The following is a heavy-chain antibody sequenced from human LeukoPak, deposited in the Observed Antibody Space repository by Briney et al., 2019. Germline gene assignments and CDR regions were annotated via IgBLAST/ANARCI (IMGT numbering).Heavy chain of an antibody. CDR3: ARDGTSTDDY. D-gene: IGHD2-2*01. V-gene: IGHV1-18*01. CDR1: GYTFSNFG. J-gene: IGHJ4*02. CDR2: ISGNNDNP. Sequence: ASVRVSCKASGYTFSNFGINWVRQAPGQGLEWMDWISGNNDNPNYGQKFQGRFTVTTDSSTNTAYMELRNLRFDDTAVYYCARDGTSTDDYWGQGTLVTVSS.